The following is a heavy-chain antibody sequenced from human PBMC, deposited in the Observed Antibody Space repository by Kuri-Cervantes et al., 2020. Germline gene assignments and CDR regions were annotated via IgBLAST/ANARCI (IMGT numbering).Heavy chain of an antibody. Sequence: GESLKISCKASGYTFTSYAVHWVRQAPGQRLEWMGWINAGNGNTKYSQRFQGRVTITRDTSASTAYMELSSLRSEDTTIYYCARGSSGWYGFPLDYWGQGTLVTVSS. J-gene: IGHJ4*02. CDR1: GYTFTSYA. CDR3: ARGSSGWYGFPLDY. D-gene: IGHD6-19*01. CDR2: INAGNGNT. V-gene: IGHV1-3*01.